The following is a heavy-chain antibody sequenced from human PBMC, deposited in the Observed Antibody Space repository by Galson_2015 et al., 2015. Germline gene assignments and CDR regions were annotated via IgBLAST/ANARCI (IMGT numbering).Heavy chain of an antibody. J-gene: IGHJ4*02. Sequence: SLRLSCAASGFTFSSYATAWVRQAPGKGLEWVSSIDNSGFTTYYAGSVKGRFTMSRDNPKNTLFLQMNSLRAEDTALYYCARITSGGCDYWGQGSLVTVSS. D-gene: IGHD1-14*01. CDR2: IDNSGFTT. CDR1: GFTFSSYA. V-gene: IGHV3-23*01. CDR3: ARITSGGCDY.